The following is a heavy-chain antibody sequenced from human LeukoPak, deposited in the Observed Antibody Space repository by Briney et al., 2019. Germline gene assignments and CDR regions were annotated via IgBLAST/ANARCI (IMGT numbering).Heavy chain of an antibody. J-gene: IGHJ3*02. CDR3: AKDNYDSSGSLDI. D-gene: IGHD3-22*01. V-gene: IGHV3-9*01. Sequence: PGRSLRLSCAASGFTFDDYAMHWVRQAPGKGLEWVSGISWNSGSICYADSVKGRFTIYRDNAKNSLYLQMNSLRAEDTALYYCAKDNYDSSGSLDIWGQGTMVTVSS. CDR1: GFTFDDYA. CDR2: ISWNSGSI.